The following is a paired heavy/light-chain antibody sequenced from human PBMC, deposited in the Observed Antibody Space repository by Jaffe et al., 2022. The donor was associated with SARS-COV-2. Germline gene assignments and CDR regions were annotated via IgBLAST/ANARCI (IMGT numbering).Light chain of an antibody. CDR1: SFNIGAGYD. CDR2: GNT. Sequence: QSVLTQPPSVSGAPGQRVTISCTGSSFNIGAGYDVHWYQQLPGTAPRLLIYGNTNRPSGVPDRFSGFKSGTSASLAITGLQAEDEADYYCQSYDNSLSVVFGGGTKLTVL. CDR3: QSYDNSLSVV. J-gene: IGLJ3*02. V-gene: IGLV1-40*01.
Heavy chain of an antibody. J-gene: IGHJ4*02. Sequence: QVQLQESGPGLVKPSQTLSLTCTVSGGSILSGSYYWSWIRQRPGKGLEWVAYISSLGNNYYNPSLLSRVSASVDTSKNQFSLELTSVTAADTAIYYCASGELSSEETTYDFDSWGQGTLVTVSS. CDR1: GGSILSGSYY. D-gene: IGHD1-7*01. V-gene: IGHV4-31*03. CDR2: ISSLGNN. CDR3: ASGELSSEETTYDFDS.